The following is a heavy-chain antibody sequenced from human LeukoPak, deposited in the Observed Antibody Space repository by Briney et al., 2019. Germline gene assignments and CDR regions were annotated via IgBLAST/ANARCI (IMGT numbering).Heavy chain of an antibody. J-gene: IGHJ4*02. D-gene: IGHD2-8*01. V-gene: IGHV4-39*07. CDR3: ARGNNEWWNDY. CDR1: GGSISSSSYY. Sequence: PSETLSLTCTVSGGSISSSSYYWGWIRQPPGKGLEWIGSIYYSGSTYYNPSLKSRVTISVDTSKNQFSLKLSSVTAADTAVYYCARGNNEWWNDYWGQGTLVTVSS. CDR2: IYYSGST.